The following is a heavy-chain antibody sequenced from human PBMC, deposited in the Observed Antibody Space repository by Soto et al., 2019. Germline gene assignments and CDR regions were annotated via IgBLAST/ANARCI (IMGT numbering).Heavy chain of an antibody. D-gene: IGHD3-22*01. J-gene: IGHJ3*02. CDR2: ISSSSSYI. CDR3: ARDSYYDSSGYPDAFDI. CDR1: GFTFSSYS. V-gene: IGHV3-21*01. Sequence: SLRLSCAASGFTFSSYSMNWVRQAPGKGLEWVSSISSSSSYIYYADSVKGRFTISRDNAKNSLYLQMNSLRAEDTAVYYCARDSYYDSSGYPDAFDIWGQGTMVPVSS.